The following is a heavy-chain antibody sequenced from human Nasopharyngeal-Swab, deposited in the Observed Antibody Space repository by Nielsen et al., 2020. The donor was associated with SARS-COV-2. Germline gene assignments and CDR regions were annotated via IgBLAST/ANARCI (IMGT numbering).Heavy chain of an antibody. J-gene: IGHJ4*02. CDR3: AKARWVYSSSWFDY. CDR1: GFTFSSYA. V-gene: IGHV3-23*01. D-gene: IGHD6-13*01. Sequence: LKISCAASGFTFSSYAMSWVRQAPGKGLEWVSAISGSGGSTYYADSVKGRFTISRDNSKNTLYLQMNSLRAEDTAVYYCAKARWVYSSSWFDYWGQGTLVTVSS. CDR2: ISGSGGST.